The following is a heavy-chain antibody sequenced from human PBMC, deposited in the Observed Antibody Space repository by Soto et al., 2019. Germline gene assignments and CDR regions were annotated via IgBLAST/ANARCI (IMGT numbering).Heavy chain of an antibody. CDR3: RGAHIVVVTAIGIDYGMDV. CDR2: IRSKANSYAT. D-gene: IGHD2-21*02. CDR1: GFTFSGSA. V-gene: IGHV3-73*01. J-gene: IGHJ6*02. Sequence: GGSLRLSCAASGFTFSGSAMHWVRQASGKGLEWVGRIRSKANSYATAYAASVKGRFTISRDDSKNTAYLQMNSLKTEDTAVYYCRGAHIVVVTAIGIDYGMDVWGQGTTVTVSS.